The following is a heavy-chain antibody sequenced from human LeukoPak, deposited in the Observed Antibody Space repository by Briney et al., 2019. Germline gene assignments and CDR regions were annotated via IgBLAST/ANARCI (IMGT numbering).Heavy chain of an antibody. CDR2: ISGSGGST. V-gene: IGHV3-23*01. CDR1: GFTFSSYA. Sequence: PGGSLRLSCAASGFTFSSYAMSWVRQAPGKGLEWVSAISGSGGSTYYADSVKGRFTISRDNSKNTLYLQLNSLRAEDTAVYYCARDSTYYYDSGSSRPHYFDNWGQGTLVTVSS. J-gene: IGHJ4*02. CDR3: ARDSTYYYDSGSSRPHYFDN. D-gene: IGHD3-10*01.